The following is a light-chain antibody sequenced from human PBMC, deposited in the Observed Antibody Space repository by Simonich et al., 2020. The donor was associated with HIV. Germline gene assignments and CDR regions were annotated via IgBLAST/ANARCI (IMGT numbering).Light chain of an antibody. J-gene: IGKJ2*01. CDR1: QSLLHSNGYNS. V-gene: IGKV2-28*01. Sequence: DIVMTQSPLSLPVTPGEPASISCRSSQSLLHSNGYNSLDWYLQKPGPSPQLLIYLGSNRASGVPDRFSGSGSGTDFTLKISRVEAEDVGVYYCMQALQTPYTFGQGTKLEIK. CDR2: LGS. CDR3: MQALQTPYT.